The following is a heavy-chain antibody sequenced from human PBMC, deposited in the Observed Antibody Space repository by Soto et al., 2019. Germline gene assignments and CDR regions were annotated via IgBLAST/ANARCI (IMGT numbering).Heavy chain of an antibody. CDR1: GFPFNTYA. D-gene: IGHD3-10*01. CDR3: AKDLRPGLVVPTKSGFDP. V-gene: IGHV3-23*01. Sequence: GGSLRLSCESSGFPFNTYAMTWFRQLPGMGLEWVSTTSIGGNTDFAESVRGRFSVSRDNSKNTLYLQMTNLRAEDAAIYFCAKDLRPGLVVPTKSGFDPWGQGTRVTVSS. CDR2: TSIGGNT. J-gene: IGHJ5*02.